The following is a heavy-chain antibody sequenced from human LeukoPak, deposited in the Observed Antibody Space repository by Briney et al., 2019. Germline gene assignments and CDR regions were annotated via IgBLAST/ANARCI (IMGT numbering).Heavy chain of an antibody. D-gene: IGHD4-17*01. V-gene: IGHV1-69*04. CDR2: IIPILGIA. J-gene: IGHJ3*02. Sequence: ASVKVSCKASGGTFSSYAISWVRQAPGQGLEWMGRIIPILGIANYAQKFQGRVTITADKSTSTAYMELSSLRSEDTAVYYCARDADYGAFDIWGQGTMVTVFS. CDR1: GGTFSSYA. CDR3: ARDADYGAFDI.